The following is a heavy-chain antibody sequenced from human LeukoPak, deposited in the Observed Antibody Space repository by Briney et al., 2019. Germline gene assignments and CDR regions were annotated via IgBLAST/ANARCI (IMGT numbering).Heavy chain of an antibody. Sequence: ASVKVSCKASGHTLTGYYLHWVRQAPGQGLEWMGWINPNTGATHSAQKFQGRITMTRDSSISTAYMDLSRLRSDDTAVYYCARDRVGSGWPRPYYFEVWGQGTLVTVSS. CDR3: ARDRVGSGWPRPYYFEV. V-gene: IGHV1-2*02. D-gene: IGHD6-19*01. CDR1: GHTLTGYY. CDR2: INPNTGAT. J-gene: IGHJ4*02.